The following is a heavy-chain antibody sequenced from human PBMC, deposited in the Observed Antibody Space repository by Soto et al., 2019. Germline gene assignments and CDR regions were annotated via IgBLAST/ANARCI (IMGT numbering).Heavy chain of an antibody. V-gene: IGHV4-30-4*01. CDR3: ARRWREPVAD. CDR1: GGSIGSGDYY. J-gene: IGHJ4*02. Sequence: SETLSLTCTVSGGSIGSGDYYWGGIRQPPGKGLEWIGYIYYSGSTYYNPSLKSRITISVDTSKNQFSLKLTSVTAADTAFYYCARRWREPVADWGQRLTGTVPS. D-gene: IGHD2-15*01. CDR2: IYYSGST.